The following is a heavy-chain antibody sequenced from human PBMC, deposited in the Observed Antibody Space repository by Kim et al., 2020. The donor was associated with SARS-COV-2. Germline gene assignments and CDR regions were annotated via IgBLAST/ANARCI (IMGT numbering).Heavy chain of an antibody. V-gene: IGHV4-39*01. J-gene: IGHJ4*02. Sequence: SETLSLTCTVSGGSISSSSYYWGWIRQPPGKGLEWIGSIYYSGSTYYNPSLKSRVTISVDTSKNQFSLKLSSVTAADTAVYYCARLVGIAAFGLHWGQGTLVTVSS. CDR2: IYYSGST. D-gene: IGHD6-13*01. CDR3: ARLVGIAAFGLH. CDR1: GGSISSSSYY.